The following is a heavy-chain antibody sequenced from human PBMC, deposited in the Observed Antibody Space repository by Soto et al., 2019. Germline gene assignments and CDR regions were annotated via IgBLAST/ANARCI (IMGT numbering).Heavy chain of an antibody. D-gene: IGHD6-13*01. J-gene: IGHJ4*02. CDR3: ARIWYSSSWYYFDY. CDR2: IYYSGTT. CDR1: GCSISSSNW. Sequence: PSETLSLTCAVSGCSISSSNWWGWIRQPPGKGLEWIGDIYYSGTTNYNPSLKSRVTISVDTSKNQFSLKLSSVTAADTAVYYCARIWYSSSWYYFDYWGQGTLVTVSS. V-gene: IGHV4-28*01.